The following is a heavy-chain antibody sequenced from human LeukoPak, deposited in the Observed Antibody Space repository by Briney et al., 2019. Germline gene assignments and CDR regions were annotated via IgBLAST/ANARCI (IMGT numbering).Heavy chain of an antibody. CDR1: GGSISNYY. V-gene: IGHV4-34*01. CDR3: ARGGDYYDSSGYYHFDY. CDR2: INHSGST. D-gene: IGHD3-22*01. Sequence: SETLSLTCTVSGGSISNYYWSWIRQPPGKGLEWIGEINHSGSTNYNPSLKSRVTISVDTSKNQFSLKLSSVTAADTAVYYCARGGDYYDSSGYYHFDYWGQGTLVTVSS. J-gene: IGHJ4*02.